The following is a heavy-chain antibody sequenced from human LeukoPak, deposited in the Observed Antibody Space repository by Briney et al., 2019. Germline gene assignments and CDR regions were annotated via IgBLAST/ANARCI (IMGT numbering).Heavy chain of an antibody. CDR1: GFTFSSYA. J-gene: IGHJ4*02. CDR3: AKERDYDFWSGYPSLGY. CDR2: ISGSGGST. Sequence: GGSLRLSCAASGFTFSSYAMSWVRQAPGKGLEWVSAISGSGGSTYYADSVKGRFTISRDNSKNTLYLQMNSLRAEDTAVYYCAKERDYDFWSGYPSLGYWGQGTLVTVSS. V-gene: IGHV3-23*01. D-gene: IGHD3-3*01.